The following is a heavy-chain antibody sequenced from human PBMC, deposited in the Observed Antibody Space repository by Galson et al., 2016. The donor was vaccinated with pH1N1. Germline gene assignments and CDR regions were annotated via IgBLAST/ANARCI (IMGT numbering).Heavy chain of an antibody. V-gene: IGHV3-30*04. J-gene: IGHJ4*02. Sequence: SLRLSCAASGFTFTSYAMHWVRQAPGKGREWVAVILYDGTNEYYADSVQGRFTIPKDKTQSTVYLQMNSLRTEDTAVYYCARDSEYSGHEGFHWAQGTLVIVSS. CDR3: ARDSEYSGHEGFH. CDR2: ILYDGTNE. D-gene: IGHD5-12*01. CDR1: GFTFTSYA.